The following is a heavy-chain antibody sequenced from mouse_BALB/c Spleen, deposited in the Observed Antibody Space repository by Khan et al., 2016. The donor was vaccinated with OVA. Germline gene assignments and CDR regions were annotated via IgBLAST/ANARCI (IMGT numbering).Heavy chain of an antibody. J-gene: IGHJ3*01. V-gene: IGHV3-2*02. CDR3: ARKDYYDYDPFPY. CDR2: ISYSGNT. Sequence: EVQLQESGPGLVKPSQSLSLTCTVTGYSITSEYTWNWIRQFPENKLEWMGFISYSGNTRYNPSLKSRISITRDTSKNQCFLQLNSVTSEDTATYYCARKDYYDYDPFPYWGQGTLVTVSA. CDR1: GYSITSEYT. D-gene: IGHD2-4*01.